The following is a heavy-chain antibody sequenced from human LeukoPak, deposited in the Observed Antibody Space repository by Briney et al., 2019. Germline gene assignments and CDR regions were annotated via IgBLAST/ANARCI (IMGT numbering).Heavy chain of an antibody. CDR1: GFTFSSYE. Sequence: PGGSLRLSCAVSGFTFSSYEMNWVRQAPGKGLEWVSYISSSGSTKYYADSVKGRFTISRDNSKNTLYLQMNSLRAEDTAVYYCARYSSSSWYYDYWGQGTLVTVSS. CDR2: ISSSGSTK. J-gene: IGHJ4*02. D-gene: IGHD6-13*01. V-gene: IGHV3-48*03. CDR3: ARYSSSSWYYDY.